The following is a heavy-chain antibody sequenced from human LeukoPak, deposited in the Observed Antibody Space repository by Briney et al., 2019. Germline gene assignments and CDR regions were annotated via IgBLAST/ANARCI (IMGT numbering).Heavy chain of an antibody. J-gene: IGHJ5*02. CDR1: GGSISSSSYY. CDR2: IYYSGST. D-gene: IGHD6-13*01. Sequence: PSETLSLTCTVSGGSISSSSYYWGWIRQPPGKGLEWIGRIYYSGSTYYNPSLKSRVTISVDTSKNQFSLKLSSVTAADTAVYYCARDRGIAAAGTRGNWFDPWGQGTLVTVSS. V-gene: IGHV4-39*07. CDR3: ARDRGIAAAGTRGNWFDP.